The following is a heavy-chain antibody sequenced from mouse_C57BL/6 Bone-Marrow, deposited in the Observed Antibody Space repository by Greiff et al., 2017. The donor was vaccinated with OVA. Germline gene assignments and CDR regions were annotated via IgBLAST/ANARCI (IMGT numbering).Heavy chain of an antibody. J-gene: IGHJ2*01. CDR1: GTPFPTYW. CDR3: ARMTLLRGY. CDR2: IYPGSGST. V-gene: IGHV1-55*01. D-gene: IGHD1-2*01. Sequence: VQLQQSGAELVKPGASVRISCKASGTPFPTYWIPWVRKRPGQGLEWIGDIYPGSGSTNYNEKFKSKATLTVDTSSSTAYMQLSSLTSEDSAVYYCARMTLLRGYWGQGTTLTVSS.